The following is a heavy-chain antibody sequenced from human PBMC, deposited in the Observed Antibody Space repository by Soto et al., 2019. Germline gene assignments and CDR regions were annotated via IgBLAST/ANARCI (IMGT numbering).Heavy chain of an antibody. V-gene: IGHV4-39*01. D-gene: IGHD6-13*01. CDR2: IYYSGST. J-gene: IGHJ6*02. Sequence: QLQLQESGPGLVKPSETLSLTCTVSGGSISSSSYYWGWIRQPPGKGLEWIGSIYYSGSTYYNPSLKSRVTISVDTSKNQFSLKLSSVTAADTAVYYCARQQLVDYYYYGMDVWGQGTTVTVSS. CDR1: GGSISSSSYY. CDR3: ARQQLVDYYYYGMDV.